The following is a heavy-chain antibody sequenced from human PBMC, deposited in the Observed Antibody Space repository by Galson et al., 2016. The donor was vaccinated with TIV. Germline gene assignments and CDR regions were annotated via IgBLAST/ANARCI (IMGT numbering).Heavy chain of an antibody. V-gene: IGHV1-69*06. J-gene: IGHJ4*02. D-gene: IGHD3-10*01. Sequence: SVKVSCKASGGTFSNFVISWVRQAPGQGLEWMGSINPIFGTANYAQKFQGRVTITADISTTTIYMVLSSLSFEDTAVYYCARGRGYYFGSGSSYFDYWGQGSLVTVSS. CDR3: ARGRGYYFGSGSSYFDY. CDR2: INPIFGTA. CDR1: GGTFSNFV.